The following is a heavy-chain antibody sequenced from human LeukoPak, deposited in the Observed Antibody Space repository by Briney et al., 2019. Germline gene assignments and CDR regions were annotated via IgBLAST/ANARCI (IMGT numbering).Heavy chain of an antibody. Sequence: PGGSLRLSCAASGFTLSSYGMHWVRQAPGKGLEWVAFIRYDGSNKYYADSVKGRFTISRDNSKNTLYLQINRLRAEDTAVYYCAPLDTPADYWGQGTLVTVSS. D-gene: IGHD3/OR15-3a*01. J-gene: IGHJ4*02. CDR1: GFTLSSYG. CDR2: IRYDGSNK. CDR3: APLDTPADY. V-gene: IGHV3-30*02.